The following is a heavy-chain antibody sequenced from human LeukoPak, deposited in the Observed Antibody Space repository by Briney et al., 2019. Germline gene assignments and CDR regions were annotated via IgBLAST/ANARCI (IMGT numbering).Heavy chain of an antibody. CDR3: AKHGGSSEYYGLDV. D-gene: IGHD6-6*01. J-gene: IGHJ6*02. CDR1: GFTFSRYW. CDR2: IKEDGNKQ. Sequence: GGSLRLSCAASGFTFSRYWMTWVRQAPGKGLEWVANIKEDGNKQYYVDSVKGRFTISRDNAENSLYLEMNSLRPEDTAVYYCAKHGGSSEYYGLDVWGQGTTVTVSS. V-gene: IGHV3-7*05.